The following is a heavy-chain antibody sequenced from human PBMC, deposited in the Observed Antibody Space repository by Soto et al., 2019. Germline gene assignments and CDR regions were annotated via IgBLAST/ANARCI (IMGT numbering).Heavy chain of an antibody. D-gene: IGHD3-22*01. J-gene: IGHJ4*02. CDR3: VRATYFSDSSGYTRCLDY. CDR1: GFTLSGHY. CDR2: SRDKPQGYST. V-gene: IGHV3-72*01. Sequence: LRLSCAGSGFTLSGHYIDWVRQAPGKGLEWVGRSRDKPQGYSTAYAASVKGRFTTSRDESKNSAYLQMNSLKTEDTAVYYCVRATYFSDSSGYTRCLDYWGQGTLVTVSS.